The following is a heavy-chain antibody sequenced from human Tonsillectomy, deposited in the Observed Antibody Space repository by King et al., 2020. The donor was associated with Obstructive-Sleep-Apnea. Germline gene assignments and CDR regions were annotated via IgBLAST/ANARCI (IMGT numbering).Heavy chain of an antibody. J-gene: IGHJ6*02. D-gene: IGHD2-2*01. V-gene: IGHV1-3*01. CDR1: GYTFTSYA. Sequence: QLVPSGAEVKKPGASVKVSCKASGYTFTSYAMHWVRQAPGQRLEWMGWINAGNGNTKYSQKFQGRVTITRDTSASTAYMELSSLGSEATAVYYCARRYCSSTSCRYYYYGMDVWGQGTTVTVSS. CDR3: ARRYCSSTSCRYYYYGMDV. CDR2: INAGNGNT.